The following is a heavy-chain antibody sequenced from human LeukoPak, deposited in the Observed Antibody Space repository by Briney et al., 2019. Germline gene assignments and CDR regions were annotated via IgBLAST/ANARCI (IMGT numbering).Heavy chain of an antibody. V-gene: IGHV4-31*03. CDR3: ARDSRISPYDAFDI. D-gene: IGHD3-3*02. J-gene: IGHJ3*02. CDR2: IYYSGST. Sequence: SETLSLTCTVSGGSISSDTYYWTWIRQHPGKGLEWSGCIYYSGSTYYRPCLMRRVTISVDTSKNQFSLRLSSVIVADSDLYYCARDSRISPYDAFDIWGQGTMVTVSS. CDR1: GGSISSDTYY.